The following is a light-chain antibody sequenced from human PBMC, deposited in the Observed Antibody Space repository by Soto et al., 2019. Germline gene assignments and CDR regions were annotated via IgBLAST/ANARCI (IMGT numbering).Light chain of an antibody. CDR2: DAS. CDR3: QQYNNWPET. V-gene: IGKV3-15*01. J-gene: IGKJ1*01. CDR1: QSVSSN. Sequence: EIVMTQSPATLSVSPGERATLSCRASQSVSSNLAWYQQKVGQAPKLLIYDASTRATGIPARFSGIGSGTEFTLTISSLQSEDFAVYYCQQYNNWPETFGQGTKGEIK.